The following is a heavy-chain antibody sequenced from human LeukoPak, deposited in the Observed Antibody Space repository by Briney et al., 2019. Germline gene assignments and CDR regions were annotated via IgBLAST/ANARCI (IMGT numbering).Heavy chain of an antibody. J-gene: IGHJ2*01. CDR2: ISGSGGST. V-gene: IGHV3-23*01. D-gene: IGHD4-17*01. Sequence: GGSLRLSCAASGFTFSSYAMSWVRQAPGKGLEWVSAISGSGGSTYYADSVKGRFTISRDNSKNTLYLQMNSLKAEDTAVYYCASGDYLYWYFDLWGRGTLVTVSS. CDR3: ASGDYLYWYFDL. CDR1: GFTFSSYA.